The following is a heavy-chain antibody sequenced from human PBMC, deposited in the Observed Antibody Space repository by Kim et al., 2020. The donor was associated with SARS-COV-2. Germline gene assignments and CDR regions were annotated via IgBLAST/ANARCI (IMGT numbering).Heavy chain of an antibody. D-gene: IGHD6-6*01. CDR1: GYRFTDFY. CDR2: INPNTGGT. Sequence: ASVKVSCKASGYRFTDFYILWVRQAPGQGLEWMGRINPNTGGTKFAQKFQGRITMTRDTSISTGYMELSSLRSDDTAVYYCAPYSTSSNLEHWGQGTLVTVSS. J-gene: IGHJ1*01. CDR3: APYSTSSNLEH. V-gene: IGHV1-2*06.